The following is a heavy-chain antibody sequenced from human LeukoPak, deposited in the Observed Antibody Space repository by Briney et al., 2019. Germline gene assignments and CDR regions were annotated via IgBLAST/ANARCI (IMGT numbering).Heavy chain of an antibody. CDR1: GYTFTSYY. CDR3: ARDRGDSSGSDY. J-gene: IGHJ4*02. Sequence: ASVKVSCKASGYTFTSYYMHWVRHAPGQGLEWMVIINPSGGSTSYAQKLKGRVTMTRDMSTSTVYMELSSMRSEDTAVYYCARDRGDSSGSDYWGQGTLVTVSS. D-gene: IGHD3-22*01. CDR2: INPSGGST. V-gene: IGHV1-46*04.